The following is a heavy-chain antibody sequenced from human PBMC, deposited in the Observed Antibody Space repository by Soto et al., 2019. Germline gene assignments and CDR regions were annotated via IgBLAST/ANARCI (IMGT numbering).Heavy chain of an antibody. J-gene: IGHJ4*02. CDR2: VNSDETTT. Sequence: EVQLVESGGGLVQPGGSLRLSCAASGFTFSSYWMHWVRQAPGEGLVWVSRVNSDETTTSYADSVKGRFTISRDNARNTLYPQMNSLRAEDTAVYYCARVGTGRYDFDDWGQGTLVTVSS. CDR3: ARVGTGRYDFDD. CDR1: GFTFSSYW. V-gene: IGHV3-74*01. D-gene: IGHD1-26*01.